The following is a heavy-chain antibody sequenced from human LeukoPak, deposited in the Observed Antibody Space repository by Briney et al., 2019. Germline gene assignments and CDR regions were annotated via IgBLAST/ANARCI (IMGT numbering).Heavy chain of an antibody. CDR2: ITGSGGST. Sequence: PGGSLRPSCAASGFTFSSYSMSWVRQAPGKGMEWVSAITGSGGSTYDRDTVTGRYTITTQNPKNTLYLKMNTLGAEDTNVYGCAKGGGYSNCVYFDYWGQGTLVTVSS. CDR3: AKGGGYSNCVYFDY. D-gene: IGHD3-16*01. V-gene: IGHV3-23*01. CDR1: GFTFSSYS. J-gene: IGHJ4*02.